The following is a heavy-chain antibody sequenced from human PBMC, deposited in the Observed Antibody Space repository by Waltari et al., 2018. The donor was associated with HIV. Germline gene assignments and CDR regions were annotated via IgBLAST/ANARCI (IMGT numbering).Heavy chain of an antibody. CDR3: AREMITFGGVIAGDY. V-gene: IGHV1-2*02. D-gene: IGHD3-16*02. J-gene: IGHJ4*02. CDR1: GYPFTGYY. CDR2: INPNSGGT. Sequence: QVQLVQSGAEVKKPGASVKVSCTASGYPFTGYYMHWVRQAPGQGLEWMGWINPNSGGTISAQKVQGRVTMTRDTSISTAYMELSRLRSDDTAVYYCAREMITFGGVIAGDYWGQGTLVTVSS.